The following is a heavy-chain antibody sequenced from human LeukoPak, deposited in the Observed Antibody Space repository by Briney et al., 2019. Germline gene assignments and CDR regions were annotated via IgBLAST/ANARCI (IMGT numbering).Heavy chain of an antibody. CDR2: INSDGSWT. CDR3: AKVGFGEYVLDRFDY. J-gene: IGHJ4*02. D-gene: IGHD3-10*01. CDR1: GNYW. Sequence: GGSLRLSCAASGNYWMHWVRQAPGKGLVWVSHINSDGSWTSYADSVKGRFTISKDNAKNTVYLQMNSLRAEDTAVYYCAKVGFGEYVLDRFDYWGQGTLVTVSS. V-gene: IGHV3-74*01.